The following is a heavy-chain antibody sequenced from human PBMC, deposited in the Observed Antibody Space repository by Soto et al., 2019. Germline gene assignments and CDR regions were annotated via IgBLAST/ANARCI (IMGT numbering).Heavy chain of an antibody. CDR2: INHSGST. CDR3: AEPRYGSGRSNFDY. CDR1: GGSFSGYY. D-gene: IGHD3-10*01. J-gene: IGHJ4*02. Sequence: SETLSLTCALYGGSFSGYYWGWIPQPPGKGLEWIGEINHSGSTTYNPSLKSRVTISVDTSKNQFSLNLSSATAANTAVYYCAEPRYGSGRSNFDYWGQGTLVTVSS. V-gene: IGHV4-34*01.